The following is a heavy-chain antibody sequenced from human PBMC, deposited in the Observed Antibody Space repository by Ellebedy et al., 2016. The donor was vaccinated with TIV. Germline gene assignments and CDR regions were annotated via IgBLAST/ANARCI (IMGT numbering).Heavy chain of an antibody. CDR2: ISAYNGNT. CDR1: GYTFTSYG. D-gene: IGHD6-25*01. V-gene: IGHV1-18*04. J-gene: IGHJ6*02. Sequence: AASVKVSCKASGYTFTSYGISWVRQAPGQGLEWMGWISAYNGNTNYAQKLQGRVTMTTDTSTSTAYMELRSLRSDDTAVYYCARDRIAAPYYYYGMDVWGQGTTVTVSS. CDR3: ARDRIAAPYYYYGMDV.